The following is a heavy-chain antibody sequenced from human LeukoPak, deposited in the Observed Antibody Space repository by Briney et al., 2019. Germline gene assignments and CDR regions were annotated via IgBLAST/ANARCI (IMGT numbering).Heavy chain of an antibody. D-gene: IGHD2-2*01. V-gene: IGHV7-4-1*02. CDR2: INTNTGNP. J-gene: IGHJ6*02. CDR1: GYTFTSYA. CDR3: ARDGIEDGVVVPAAMPLGV. Sequence: GASVKVSCKASGYTFTSYAMNWVRQAPGQGLEWMGWINTNTGNPTYAQGFTGRFVFSLDTSVSTAYLQISSLKAEDTAVYYCARDGIEDGVVVPAAMPLGVWGQGTTVTVSS.